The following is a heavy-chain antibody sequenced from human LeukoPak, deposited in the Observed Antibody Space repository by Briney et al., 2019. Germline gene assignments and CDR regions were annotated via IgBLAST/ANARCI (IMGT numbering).Heavy chain of an antibody. D-gene: IGHD6-19*01. CDR1: GFTFSSYA. CDR3: ARDGSRAVAEYYFDY. J-gene: IGHJ4*02. V-gene: IGHV3-23*01. CDR2: ISGSGGST. Sequence: GGSLRLSCAASGFTFSSYAMSWVRQAPGKGLEWVSKISGSGGSTYYADSVKGRFTISRDNSKNTLYLQMNSLRAEDTAVYYCARDGSRAVAEYYFDYWGQGTLVTVSS.